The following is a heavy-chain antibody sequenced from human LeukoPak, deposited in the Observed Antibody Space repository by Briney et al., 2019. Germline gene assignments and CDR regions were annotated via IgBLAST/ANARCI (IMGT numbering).Heavy chain of an antibody. CDR2: INHSGST. CDR3: ARARSITIFGVVTPPYYYGMDV. CDR1: GGSFSGYY. J-gene: IGHJ6*02. Sequence: SETLSLTCAVYGGSFSGYYWSWIRQPPGKGLEWIGEINHSGSTNYNPSPKSRVTISVDTSKNQFSLKLSSVTAADTAVYYCARARSITIFGVVTPPYYYGMDVWGQGTTVTVSS. V-gene: IGHV4-34*01. D-gene: IGHD3-3*01.